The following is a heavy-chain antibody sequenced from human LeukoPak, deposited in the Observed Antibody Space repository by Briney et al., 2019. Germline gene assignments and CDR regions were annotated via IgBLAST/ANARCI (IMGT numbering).Heavy chain of an antibody. V-gene: IGHV4-39*01. Sequence: PSETLSLTCTVSGGSISSSSYYWGWIRQPPGKGLEWIGSINYSGSTYYNPSLKSRVTISVDTSKNQFSLKLSSVTAADTAVYYCASTGYSSGWYEKENAFDIWGQGTMVTVSS. CDR2: INYSGST. CDR3: ASTGYSSGWYEKENAFDI. D-gene: IGHD6-19*01. J-gene: IGHJ3*02. CDR1: GGSISSSSYY.